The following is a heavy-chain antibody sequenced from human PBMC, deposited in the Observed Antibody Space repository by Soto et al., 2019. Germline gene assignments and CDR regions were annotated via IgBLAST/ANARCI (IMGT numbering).Heavy chain of an antibody. CDR1: GYTFINYY. D-gene: IGHD3-9*01. CDR2: IXPKXXGX. Sequence: ASVKVSCKASGYTFINYYMHWVRQAPGQGFEWMGRIXPKXXGXXXXXKXXGRVSMTWDTSLKTAYLELSSLMSEDTAVYYCARPPGYISDWYYFDLWGQGTQVTVSS. V-gene: IGHV1-2*02. J-gene: IGHJ4*02. CDR3: ARPPGYISDWYYFDL.